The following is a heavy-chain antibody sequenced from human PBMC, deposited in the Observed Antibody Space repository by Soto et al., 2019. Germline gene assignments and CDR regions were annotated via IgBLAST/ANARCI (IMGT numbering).Heavy chain of an antibody. V-gene: IGHV4-34*01. Sequence: SETLSLTCAVYGGSFSGYYWSWIRQPPGKGLEWIGEINHSGSTNYNPSLKSRVTISVDTSKNQFSLKLSSVTAADTAVYYCARGQVGDYGDFDPWGQGTLVTVSS. D-gene: IGHD4-17*01. CDR1: GGSFSGYY. J-gene: IGHJ5*02. CDR3: ARGQVGDYGDFDP. CDR2: INHSGST.